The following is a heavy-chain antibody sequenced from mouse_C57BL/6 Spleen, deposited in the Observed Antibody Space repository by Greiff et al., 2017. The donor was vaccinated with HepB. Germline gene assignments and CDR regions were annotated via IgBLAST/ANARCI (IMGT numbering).Heavy chain of an antibody. CDR3: TRSGSRDFDY. D-gene: IGHD1-1*01. CDR1: GYTFTDYE. J-gene: IGHJ2*01. Sequence: QVQLKESGAELVRPGASVTLSCKASGYTFTDYEMHWVKQTPVHGLEWIGAIDPETGCTSYNQKFKGKSILTADKSSSTAYMELRSLTSEDSAVYYCTRSGSRDFDYWGQGTTVTVSS. CDR2: IDPETGCT. V-gene: IGHV1-15*01.